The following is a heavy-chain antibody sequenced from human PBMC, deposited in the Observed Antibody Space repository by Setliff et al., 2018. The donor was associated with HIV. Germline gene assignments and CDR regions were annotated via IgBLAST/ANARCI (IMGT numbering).Heavy chain of an antibody. D-gene: IGHD3-10*01. CDR3: VRVGKYYGSGNYFWFDY. V-gene: IGHV4-59*01. Sequence: PSETLSLTCTVSGDSFSNYYWSWIRQPPGKGLEWTGYVFYTGSATYNPSLKSRVTISVDTSKNQFSLKVNSVTAADTGVYYCVRVGKYYGSGNYFWFDYWGQGTPVTVSS. J-gene: IGHJ4*02. CDR2: VFYTGSA. CDR1: GDSFSNYY.